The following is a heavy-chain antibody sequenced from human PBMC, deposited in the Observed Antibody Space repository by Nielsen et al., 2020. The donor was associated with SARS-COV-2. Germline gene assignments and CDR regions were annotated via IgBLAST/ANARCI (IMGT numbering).Heavy chain of an antibody. CDR2: ISGSGATT. CDR1: GFTFISYV. V-gene: IGHV3-23*01. CDR3: TRPTGYCSGGSCPVGMDV. D-gene: IGHD2-15*01. Sequence: GESLKISCPASGFTFISYVMSWVRQAPGKGLEWVSAISGSGATTYYADSVKGRFTISRDDSKNTAYLQMNSLKTEDTAVYYCTRPTGYCSGGSCPVGMDVWGQGTTVTVSS. J-gene: IGHJ6*02.